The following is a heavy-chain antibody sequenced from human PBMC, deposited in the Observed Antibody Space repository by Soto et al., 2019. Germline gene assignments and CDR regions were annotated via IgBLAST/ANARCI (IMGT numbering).Heavy chain of an antibody. CDR3: ARAISSSWSYFDY. Sequence: EVQVVESGGGLVQPGRSLRLSCAASGFTFNNYAMSWVRQAPGRGLEWVSAIIGSGNIIHYADSVKGRFTISRDNSKNTLYLQMSSLRAEDTAVYYCARAISSSWSYFDYWGQGTLVTVSS. V-gene: IGHV3-23*04. CDR1: GFTFNNYA. CDR2: IIGSGNII. D-gene: IGHD6-13*01. J-gene: IGHJ4*02.